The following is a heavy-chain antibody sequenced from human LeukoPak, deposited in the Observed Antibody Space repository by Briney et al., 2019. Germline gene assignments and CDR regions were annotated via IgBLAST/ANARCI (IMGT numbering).Heavy chain of an antibody. Sequence: SETVSCKCAVYGGSCSGYYWGWIGHPPGQGRVWIGEINHSGSTNYHPSLKSLVTISVDTPKNQSSLKLSSVTAADTAVYYCALRRYIVVVVAATPQYHWFDPWGQGTLVTVSS. CDR2: INHSGST. D-gene: IGHD2-15*01. V-gene: IGHV4-34*01. J-gene: IGHJ5*02. CDR1: GGSCSGYY. CDR3: ALRRYIVVVVAATPQYHWFDP.